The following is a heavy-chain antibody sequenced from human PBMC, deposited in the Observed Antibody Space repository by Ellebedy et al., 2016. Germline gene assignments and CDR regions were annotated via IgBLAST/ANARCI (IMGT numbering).Heavy chain of an antibody. CDR2: IGTAGDP. J-gene: IGHJ4*02. V-gene: IGHV3-13*05. Sequence: GGSLRLSCAASGFTFSSYDMHWVRQATGKGLEWVSAIGTAGDPYYLGPVMGRFTISRENAKNSFFLQMNSLRAGDTAVYYCATITDQGIYWGQGTLVTVSS. CDR1: GFTFSSYD. CDR3: ATITDQGIY. D-gene: IGHD5-24*01.